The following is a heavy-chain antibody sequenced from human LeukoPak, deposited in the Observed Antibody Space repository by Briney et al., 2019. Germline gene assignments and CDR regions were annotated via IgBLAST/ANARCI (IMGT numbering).Heavy chain of an antibody. D-gene: IGHD2-8*01. CDR1: GFTFSSYW. V-gene: IGHV3-74*01. J-gene: IGHJ4*02. Sequence: PGGSLRLSCAASGFTFSSYWMHWVRPALGEGRVWVSRINSDGSSTSYADSVRGRFSISRDNAKNTLYLQMNSLRAEDTAVYYCARRLSGYASTLGYWGQGTLVTVSA. CDR3: ARRLSGYASTLGY. CDR2: INSDGSST.